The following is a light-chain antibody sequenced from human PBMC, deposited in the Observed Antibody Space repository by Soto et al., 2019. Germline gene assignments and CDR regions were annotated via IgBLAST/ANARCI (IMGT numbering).Light chain of an antibody. CDR3: QQYISYPWT. V-gene: IGKV1-16*01. J-gene: IGKJ1*01. Sequence: IQMTQSPSSLSASVGDRVTITCQASQDISNYLNWYQQKPGKAPKLLIYAASSLQSGVPSRFSGSGSGTDFTLTISSLQPDDFATYYCQQYISYPWTFGQGTKVDI. CDR2: AAS. CDR1: QDISNY.